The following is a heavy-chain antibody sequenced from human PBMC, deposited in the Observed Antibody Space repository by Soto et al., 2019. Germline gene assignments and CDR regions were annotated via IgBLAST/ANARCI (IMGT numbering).Heavy chain of an antibody. Sequence: SETLSLTCTVSGASISRYYWSWIRQSPGKGLEWIGYMYYSGNANYNPSLRSRITISVDASKNQFSLNLNSVTAADTAVFYCAREYPVHSAYFDYWGQGILVTVSS. CDR2: MYYSGNA. V-gene: IGHV4-59*01. D-gene: IGHD1-26*01. J-gene: IGHJ4*02. CDR1: GASISRYY. CDR3: AREYPVHSAYFDY.